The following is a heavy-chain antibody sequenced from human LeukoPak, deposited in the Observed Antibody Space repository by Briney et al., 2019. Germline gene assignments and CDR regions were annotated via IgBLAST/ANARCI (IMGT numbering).Heavy chain of an antibody. CDR1: GFTFSSTS. V-gene: IGHV3-21*01. CDR3: ARATPRDYFDN. CDR2: ISSGSSYI. J-gene: IGHJ4*02. Sequence: GGSLRLSCAASGFTFSSTSMNWVRQAPGKGLEWVSSISSGSSYIFYADSVKGRFTISRDNAKNSLYLQMNSLRAEDTAVYYCARATPRDYFDNWGQGTLVTVSS. D-gene: IGHD3-10*01.